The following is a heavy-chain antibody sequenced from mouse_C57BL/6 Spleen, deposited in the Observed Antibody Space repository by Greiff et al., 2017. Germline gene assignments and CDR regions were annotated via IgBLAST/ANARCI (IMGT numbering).Heavy chain of an antibody. D-gene: IGHD4-1*01. CDR3: ARKEANCGYFDV. Sequence: QVQLKESGPGLVQPSQSLSITCTVSGFSLTSYGVHWVRQSPGKGLEWLGVIWSGGSTDYNAAFISRLSISKDNSKSQVFFKMNSLQADDTAIYYCARKEANCGYFDVWGTGTTVTVSS. V-gene: IGHV2-2*01. CDR1: GFSLTSYG. J-gene: IGHJ1*03. CDR2: IWSGGST.